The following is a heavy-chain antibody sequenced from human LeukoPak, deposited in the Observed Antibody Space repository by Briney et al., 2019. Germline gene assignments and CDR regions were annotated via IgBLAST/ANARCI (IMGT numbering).Heavy chain of an antibody. CDR2: INPNSGGT. CDR3: ARSAVWSLYYFDY. D-gene: IGHD3-10*01. J-gene: IGHJ4*02. Sequence: ASVKVSCKASGYTFTDYYMHWVRQAPGQGLEWMGWINPNSGGTNYAQKFQGRVTMTRDTSISTAYMELSRLRSDDTAVYYCARSAVWSLYYFDYWGQGTLVTVSS. CDR1: GYTFTDYY. V-gene: IGHV1-2*02.